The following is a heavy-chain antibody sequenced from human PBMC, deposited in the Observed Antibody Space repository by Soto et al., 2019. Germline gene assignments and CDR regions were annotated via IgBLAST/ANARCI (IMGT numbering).Heavy chain of an antibody. CDR1: GGSISSGGYY. J-gene: IGHJ4*02. V-gene: IGHV4-31*03. CDR2: IYYSGST. D-gene: IGHD3-9*01. CDR3: ARFNFDILTRLTPFDY. Sequence: SETLSLTCTVSGGSISSGGYYWSWIRQHPGKGLEWIGYIYYSGSTYYNPSLKSRVTISVDTSKNQFSLKLSSVTAADTAVYYCARFNFDILTRLTPFDYWGQGPLVTVSS.